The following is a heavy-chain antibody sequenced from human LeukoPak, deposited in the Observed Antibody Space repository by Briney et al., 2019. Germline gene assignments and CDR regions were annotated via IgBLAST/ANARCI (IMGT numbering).Heavy chain of an antibody. CDR1: GFTFSTYV. D-gene: IGHD3-22*01. J-gene: IGHJ3*02. CDR3: ACEAYSHDSSGYLGSDAFDI. CDR2: IRYDESNT. V-gene: IGHV3-30*02. Sequence: PGGSLRLSCAASGFTFSTYVIHGLPQAPGKGLEWVAGIRYDESNTYYEDSVKGRFTISRHNSKNTLYLQMNSLTAEDTAPYYCACEAYSHDSSGYLGSDAFDIWGQGTMVTVSS.